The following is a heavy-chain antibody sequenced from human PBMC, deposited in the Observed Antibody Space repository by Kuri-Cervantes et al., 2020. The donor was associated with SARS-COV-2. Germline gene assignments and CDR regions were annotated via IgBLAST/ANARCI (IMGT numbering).Heavy chain of an antibody. D-gene: IGHD1-1*01. Sequence: GESLKISCAASGFTFSSYGMHWVRQAPGKGLEWVAVIWYGGSNKYYADSVKGRFTISRDNSKNTLYLQMNSLRAEDTAVYYCAREKLAGYYYYMDVWGKGTTVTVSS. CDR1: GFTFSSYG. CDR2: IWYGGSNK. J-gene: IGHJ6*03. CDR3: AREKLAGYYYYMDV. V-gene: IGHV3-33*08.